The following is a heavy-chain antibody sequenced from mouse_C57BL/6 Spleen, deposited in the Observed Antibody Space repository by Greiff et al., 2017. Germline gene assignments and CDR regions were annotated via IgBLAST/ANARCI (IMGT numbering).Heavy chain of an antibody. V-gene: IGHV1-80*01. CDR3: ARWSTVVVDY. CDR1: GYAFSSYW. Sequence: QVQLQQSGAELVKPGASVKISCKASGYAFSSYWMHWVKQRPGKGLEWIGQIYPGDGDTNYNGKFKGKATLTADKSSSTAYMQLSSLTSEDSAVYYCARWSTVVVDYWGQGTTLTVSS. D-gene: IGHD1-1*01. CDR2: IYPGDGDT. J-gene: IGHJ2*01.